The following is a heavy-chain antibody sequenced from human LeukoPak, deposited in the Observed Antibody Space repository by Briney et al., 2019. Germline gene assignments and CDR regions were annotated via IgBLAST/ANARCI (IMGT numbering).Heavy chain of an antibody. D-gene: IGHD6-19*01. CDR3: ARELAVADPAFDH. CDR2: IRYDGSNK. Sequence: PGGSLRLSCAASGFTFSSYVMHWVRQAPGKGLEWVAFIRYDGSNKYYADSVKGRFTISRDNAKNSLYLQMNSLRAEDTALYYCARELAVADPAFDHWGQGTLVTVSS. V-gene: IGHV3-30*02. CDR1: GFTFSSYV. J-gene: IGHJ4*02.